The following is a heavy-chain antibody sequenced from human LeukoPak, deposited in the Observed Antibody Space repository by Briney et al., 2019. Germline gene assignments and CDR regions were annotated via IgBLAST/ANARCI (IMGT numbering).Heavy chain of an antibody. CDR2: FGGSGGST. CDR1: GFTFSSYA. J-gene: IGHJ5*02. Sequence: PGGSLRLSCAASGFTFSSYAMIWVRQAPGKGLEWVSVFGGSGGSTYYADSVKGRFTISRDNSKNTLYLQMNSLRVEDTATYYCAKAGSISWYDHWGQGTPVTVS. V-gene: IGHV3-23*01. D-gene: IGHD6-13*01. CDR3: AKAGSISWYDH.